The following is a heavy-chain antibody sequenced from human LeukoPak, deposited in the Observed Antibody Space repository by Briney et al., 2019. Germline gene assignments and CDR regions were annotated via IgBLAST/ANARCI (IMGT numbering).Heavy chain of an antibody. CDR1: GFTFSSYG. J-gene: IGHJ4*02. CDR2: ISYDGSNK. D-gene: IGHD2-2*01. CDR3: ANEPYCSSTSCYAY. V-gene: IGHV3-30*18. Sequence: GGSLRLSCAASGFTFSSYGTHWVRQAPGKGLEWVAVISYDGSNKYYADSVKGRFTISRDNSKNTLYLQMNSLRAEDTAVYYCANEPYCSSTSCYAYWGQGTLVTVSS.